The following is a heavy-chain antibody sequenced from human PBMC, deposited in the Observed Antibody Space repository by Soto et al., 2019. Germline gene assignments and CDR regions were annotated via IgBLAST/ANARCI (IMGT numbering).Heavy chain of an antibody. CDR1: GFTFSSYA. CDR3: AKAPSIVLLGPHDY. D-gene: IGHD2-8*01. CDR2: MSSDGSNK. V-gene: IGHV3-30*18. J-gene: IGHJ4*02. Sequence: QVQLVESGGGVVQPGRSLRRSCAASGFTFSSYAMHWVRQAPGKGLEWVAVMSSDGSNKYYADSVKGRFTISRYNSKNTLYLQMNSLRAEDTAVYYCAKAPSIVLLGPHDYWGQGILVTDSS.